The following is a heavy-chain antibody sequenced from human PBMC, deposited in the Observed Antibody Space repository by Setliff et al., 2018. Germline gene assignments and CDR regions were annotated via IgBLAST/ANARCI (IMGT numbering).Heavy chain of an antibody. CDR3: ARDRFYNSWSGTSITAPHDAFDI. Sequence: ASVKVSCKASGYTFTGYYMHWVRQAPGQGLEWMGWISAHSGYTTYAQKFQGRVTLTTDTSTSTAYMEVSSLRSEDTAVYFCARDRFYNSWSGTSITAPHDAFDIWGQGTMVTVSS. D-gene: IGHD3-3*01. CDR2: ISAHSGYT. V-gene: IGHV1-18*04. CDR1: GYTFTGYY. J-gene: IGHJ3*02.